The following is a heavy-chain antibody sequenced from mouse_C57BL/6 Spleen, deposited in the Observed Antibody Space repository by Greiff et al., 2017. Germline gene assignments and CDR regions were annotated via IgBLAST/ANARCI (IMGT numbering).Heavy chain of an antibody. CDR2: ISDGGSYT. D-gene: IGHD2-12*01. V-gene: IGHV5-4*01. J-gene: IGHJ3*01. CDR1: GFTFSSYA. Sequence: EVKLVESGGGLVKPGGSLKLSCAASGFTFSSYAMSWVRQTPEKRLEWVATISDGGSYTYYPDNVKGRFTISRDNAKNNLYLHMSHLKSEDTAMYYCAREHDEGFAYWGQGTLVTVSA. CDR3: AREHDEGFAY.